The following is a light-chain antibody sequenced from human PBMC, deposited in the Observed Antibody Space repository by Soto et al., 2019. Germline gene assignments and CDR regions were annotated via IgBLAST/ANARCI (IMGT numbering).Light chain of an antibody. V-gene: IGKV3-15*01. CDR1: QSVSSN. J-gene: IGKJ4*01. CDR3: QQFYSYPLT. Sequence: EIVMTHSPATLSVSPGERATLSCRASQSVSSNLAWYQQRPGQAPRLLIYGASARATGIPARFSGSGSGTDFTLTISSLQSEDFATYYCQQFYSYPLTFGGGTKVDIK. CDR2: GAS.